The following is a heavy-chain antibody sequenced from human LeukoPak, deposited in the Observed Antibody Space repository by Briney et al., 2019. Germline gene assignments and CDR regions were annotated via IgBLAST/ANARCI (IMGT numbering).Heavy chain of an antibody. CDR3: ARGQYSSGWYEEDDYYYYGMDV. Sequence: PGGSLRLSCAASGFTFSSYEMNWVRQAPGKGLEWVSYISSSGSTIYYADSVKGRFTISRDNAKNSLYLQMNSLRAEDTAVYYCARGQYSSGWYEEDDYYYYGMDVWGKGTTVTVSS. D-gene: IGHD6-19*01. CDR1: GFTFSSYE. J-gene: IGHJ6*04. V-gene: IGHV3-48*03. CDR2: ISSSGSTI.